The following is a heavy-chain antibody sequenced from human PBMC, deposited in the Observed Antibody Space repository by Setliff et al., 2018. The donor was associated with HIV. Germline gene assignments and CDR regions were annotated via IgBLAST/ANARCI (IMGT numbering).Heavy chain of an antibody. J-gene: IGHJ4*02. V-gene: IGHV4-34*01. CDR1: GGSFSSYY. CDR2: TSHSGKT. Sequence: TSETLSLTCAVYGGSFSSYYWSWIRQPPGQGLEWIGETSHSGKTNYNPSLKSRVTISVDTSKNQFSLKLTSVTAADTAVYYCVTSSSWSSRLNFWGPGMLVTVSS. CDR3: VTSSSWSSRLNF. D-gene: IGHD2-2*01.